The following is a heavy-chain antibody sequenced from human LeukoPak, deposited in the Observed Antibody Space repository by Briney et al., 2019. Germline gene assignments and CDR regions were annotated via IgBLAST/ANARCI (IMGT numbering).Heavy chain of an antibody. CDR2: IYYTGTT. CDR3: ARGPGDSNWFDP. D-gene: IGHD2-21*01. CDR1: GGSISSHY. J-gene: IGHJ5*02. Sequence: SEALSLTCIVSGGSISSHYWSWVRQPPGEGLEWIGFIYYTGTTNYNPSLKGRVIISVDTSKSQFSLNLRSVTAADTAVYYCARGPGDSNWFDPWGQGTLVTVSS. V-gene: IGHV4-59*11.